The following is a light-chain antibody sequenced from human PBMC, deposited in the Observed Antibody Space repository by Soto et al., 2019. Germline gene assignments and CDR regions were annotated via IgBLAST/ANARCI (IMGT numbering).Light chain of an antibody. J-gene: IGKJ1*01. CDR3: QHYGSSSPP. CDR2: GAS. V-gene: IGKV3-20*01. Sequence: MLTQSPGTLSMSPGESATLSCRASQTVRSNYLAWYQKRPGQPPRLLIYGASSRATGIGDRFTGGGSGTDVRLTISRLEPEDFAVYYCQHYGSSSPPFGQGTKVEIK. CDR1: QTVRSNY.